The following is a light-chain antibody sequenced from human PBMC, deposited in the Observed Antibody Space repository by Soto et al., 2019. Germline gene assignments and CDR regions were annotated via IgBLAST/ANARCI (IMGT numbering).Light chain of an antibody. CDR3: QHRRNGRWT. V-gene: IGKV3-11*01. CDR1: QSVSSY. Sequence: EIVLTQSPATLSLSPGERATLSCRASQSVSSYLAWYQQKPGQAPRLLIYDAFNRATGIPARFSGSGSGTDFPFTFSTLVPEVFFFFYCQHRRNGRWTLAKGTKVNIK. CDR2: DAF. J-gene: IGKJ1*01.